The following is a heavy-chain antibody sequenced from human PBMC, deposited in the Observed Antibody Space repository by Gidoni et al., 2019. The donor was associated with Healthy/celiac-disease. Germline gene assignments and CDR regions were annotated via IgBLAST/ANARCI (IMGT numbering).Heavy chain of an antibody. Sequence: QVQLQQWGAGLLKPSETLSLTCAVYGGSFSGYYWSWIRQPPGKGLEWIGEINHSGSTNYNPSLKSRVTISVDTSKNQFSLKLSSVTAADTAVYYCARVGFMIEDYWGQGTLVTVSS. CDR3: ARVGFMIEDY. CDR1: GGSFSGYY. CDR2: INHSGST. J-gene: IGHJ4*02. D-gene: IGHD3-22*01. V-gene: IGHV4-34*01.